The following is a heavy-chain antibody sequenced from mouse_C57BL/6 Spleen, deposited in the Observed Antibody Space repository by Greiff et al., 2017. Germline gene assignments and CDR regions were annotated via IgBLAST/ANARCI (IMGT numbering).Heavy chain of an antibody. CDR1: GYTFTDYE. CDR3: TRRWLPSWLAY. Sequence: VQLQQSGAELVRPGASVTLSCKASGYTFTDYEMHWVKQTPVHGLEWIGAIDPETGGTAYNQKFKGKAILTADKSSSTAYMELRSLTSEDAAVYYCTRRWLPSWLAYWGQGTLVTVSA. J-gene: IGHJ3*01. CDR2: IDPETGGT. V-gene: IGHV1-15*01. D-gene: IGHD2-2*01.